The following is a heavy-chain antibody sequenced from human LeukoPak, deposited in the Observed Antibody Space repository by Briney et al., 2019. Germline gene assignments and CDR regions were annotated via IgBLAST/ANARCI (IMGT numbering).Heavy chain of an antibody. CDR1: GFTFSSYE. V-gene: IGHV3-48*03. CDR2: ISSSGSTI. J-gene: IGHJ6*03. Sequence: PGGSLRLSCAASGFTFSSYEMNWVRQAPGKGLEWVSYISSSGSTIYYADSVKGRFTISRDNAKNSLYLQMNSLRAEDTDVYYCATMTGDWFQEGYYMDVWGKGTTVTVSS. CDR3: ATMTGDWFQEGYYMDV. D-gene: IGHD7-27*01.